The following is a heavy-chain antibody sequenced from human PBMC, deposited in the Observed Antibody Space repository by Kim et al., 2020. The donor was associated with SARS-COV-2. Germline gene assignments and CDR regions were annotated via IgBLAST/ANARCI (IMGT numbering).Heavy chain of an antibody. CDR3: ARDLAASGHYYYYGMDV. CDR2: IYYSGST. V-gene: IGHV4-59*01. J-gene: IGHJ6*02. D-gene: IGHD6-13*01. CDR1: GGSISSAY. Sequence: SETLSLTCTVSGGSISSAYWSWIRQPPGKGLEWIAYIYYSGSTNYNPSLKSRVTISMDTSNNQFSLKLSSVTAADTAVYYCARDLAASGHYYYYGMDVWGQGTTVTVSS.